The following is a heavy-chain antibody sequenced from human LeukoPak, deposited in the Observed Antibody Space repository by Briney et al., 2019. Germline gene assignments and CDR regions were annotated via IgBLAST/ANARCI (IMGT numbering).Heavy chain of an antibody. CDR1: GYTFNRYY. CDR3: AREDNWNYDY. Sequence: GASVKVSCKASGYTFNRYYMPWVRQAPGHGLEWMGWLNPNSGVTKYAQKFQGRVTITRHTSISTAFMELGSLRSDDTAVYSCAREDNWNYDYWGQGTLVTVSS. CDR2: LNPNSGVT. D-gene: IGHD1-7*01. J-gene: IGHJ4*02. V-gene: IGHV1-2*02.